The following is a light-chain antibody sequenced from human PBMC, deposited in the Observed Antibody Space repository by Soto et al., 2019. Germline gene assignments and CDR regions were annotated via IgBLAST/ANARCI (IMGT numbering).Light chain of an antibody. CDR1: QTVTNY. Sequence: PGATATLFCRPSQTVTNYLAWDQQKPGQAPRLLIYDASKRATGVPASFSGSGSETDFTLTISSLEPEDFAVYYCQKRRHGPRGTFGQGTKVEIK. CDR3: QKRRHGPRGT. J-gene: IGKJ1*01. CDR2: DAS. V-gene: IGKV3-11*01.